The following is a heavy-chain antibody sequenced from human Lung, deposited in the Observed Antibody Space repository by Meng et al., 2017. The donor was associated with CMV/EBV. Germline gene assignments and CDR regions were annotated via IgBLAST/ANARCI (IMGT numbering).Heavy chain of an antibody. CDR1: GCPISSNIR. CDR2: IDDSGST. D-gene: IGHD1-26*01. CDR3: ARGKQDAWELLAY. Sequence: QAPLQYSGTGLGTPSGTLSLTCGVSGCPISSNIRWTWVRQPPGKGLEWIGDIDDSGSTNYNPSLNSRISISLDKSKNHFSLKVNSVTAADTAVYYCARGKQDAWELLAYWGQGALVTVSS. V-gene: IGHV4-4*02. J-gene: IGHJ4*02.